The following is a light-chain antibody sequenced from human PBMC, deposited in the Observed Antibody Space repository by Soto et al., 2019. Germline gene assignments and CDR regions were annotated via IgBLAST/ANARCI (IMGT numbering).Light chain of an antibody. CDR2: DVS. V-gene: IGLV2-14*01. Sequence: QSVLTQPASVSGSPGQSITISCTGTSSDVGNYNYVSWYQQHPGKAPKLMIYDVSKRPSGVSNRFSGSKSGNTASQTISGLQGEDEADYYCRSYTTNSTFVFGTGTKLTVL. CDR1: SSDVGNYNY. CDR3: RSYTTNSTFV. J-gene: IGLJ1*01.